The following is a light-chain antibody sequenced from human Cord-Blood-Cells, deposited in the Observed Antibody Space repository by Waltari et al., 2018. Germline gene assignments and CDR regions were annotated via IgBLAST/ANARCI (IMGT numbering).Light chain of an antibody. Sequence: QSALTQPASVSGSPGQSINISCTGTSSDVGSYNLVSWYQQHPGKAPKPMLYESSKRPSGVSNRFSGSKSGNTASLTISGLQAEDEADYYCCSYAGSSTVFGGGTKLTVL. V-gene: IGLV2-23*01. CDR1: SSDVGSYNL. CDR3: CSYAGSSTV. CDR2: ESS. J-gene: IGLJ3*02.